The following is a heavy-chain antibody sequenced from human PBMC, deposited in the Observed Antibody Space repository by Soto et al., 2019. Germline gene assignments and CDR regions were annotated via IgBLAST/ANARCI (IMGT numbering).Heavy chain of an antibody. D-gene: IGHD3-3*01. V-gene: IGHV3-15*07. CDR3: TTNSFLRFLEWLPDYYYYGMDV. CDR1: GFTFSNAW. J-gene: IGHJ6*02. CDR2: IKSKTDGGTT. Sequence: GGSLRLSCAASGFTFSNAWMNWVRQAPGKGLEWVGRIKSKTDGGTTDYAAPVKGRFTISRDDSKNTLYLQMNSLKTEDTAVYYCTTNSFLRFLEWLPDYYYYGMDVWGQGTTVNVSS.